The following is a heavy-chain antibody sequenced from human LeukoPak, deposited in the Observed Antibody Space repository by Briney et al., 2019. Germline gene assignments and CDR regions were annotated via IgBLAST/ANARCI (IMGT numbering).Heavy chain of an antibody. CDR3: WRRNILPGYCFDF. J-gene: IGHJ4*02. V-gene: IGHV4-59*11. Sequence: SETLSLTCTVSDDSIRTHYWSWIRQPPGRGLEGVGEIHYTGATSSNPSLKRRATISTDTSKNLLSLWLSSLTGADTAVYYCWRRNILPGYCFDFWGQGALVTVSS. CDR1: DDSIRTHY. CDR2: IHYTGAT. D-gene: IGHD3-9*01.